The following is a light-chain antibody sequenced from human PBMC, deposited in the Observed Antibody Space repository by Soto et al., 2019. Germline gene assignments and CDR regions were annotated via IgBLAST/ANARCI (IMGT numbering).Light chain of an antibody. CDR2: STN. V-gene: IGLV8-61*01. J-gene: IGLJ3*02. Sequence: QTVVTQEPSFSVSPGGTVTLTCGLSSGAVSTSYYPSWYQQTPGQAPRTLIYSTNTRSSGVPDRFSGSILGNKAALTITGAQADDESDYDCVLYIGSGISVFGGGTKLTVL. CDR3: VLYIGSGISV. CDR1: SGAVSTSYY.